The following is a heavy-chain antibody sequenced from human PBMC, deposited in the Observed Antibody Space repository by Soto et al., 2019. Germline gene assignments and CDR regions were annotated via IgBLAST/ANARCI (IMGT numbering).Heavy chain of an antibody. CDR3: ARYRSGWYDY. D-gene: IGHD6-19*01. CDR1: GGSFSGYY. CDR2: INHSGST. Sequence: SETLSLTCAVYGGSFSGYYWSWIRQPPGKGLEWIGEINHSGSTNYNPSLKSRVTISVDTSKNQFSLKLSSVTAADTAVYYCARYRSGWYDYWGQGTLVTVSS. V-gene: IGHV4-34*01. J-gene: IGHJ4*02.